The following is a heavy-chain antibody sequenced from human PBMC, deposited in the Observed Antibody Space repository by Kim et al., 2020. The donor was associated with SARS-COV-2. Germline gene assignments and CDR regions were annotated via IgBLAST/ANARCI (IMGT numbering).Heavy chain of an antibody. J-gene: IGHJ6*02. D-gene: IGHD1-1*01. CDR1: GLTFKNYW. V-gene: IGHV3-7*03. Sequence: GGLRLSCAASGLTFKNYWMTWVRQAPGTGLEWVASIKYDGSAEFYVDSVRGRFTISRDNAKDSVYLQLSSLRAEDTAVYYCAKGTNMDVWGQGTTVTVSS. CDR2: IKYDGSAE. CDR3: AKGTNMDV.